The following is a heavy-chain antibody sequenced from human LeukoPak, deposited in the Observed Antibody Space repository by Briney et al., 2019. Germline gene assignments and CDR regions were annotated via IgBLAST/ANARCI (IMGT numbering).Heavy chain of an antibody. CDR1: GFTFSSYG. Sequence: GGSLRLSCAASGFTFSSYGMHWVRQAPGKGLEWVAVISYDGSNKYYADSVKGRFTISRDNSKNTLYLQMNSLRAEDTAVYYCAKIGITGTMGLDYWGQGTLVTVSS. CDR3: AKIGITGTMGLDY. CDR2: ISYDGSNK. V-gene: IGHV3-30*18. D-gene: IGHD1-20*01. J-gene: IGHJ4*02.